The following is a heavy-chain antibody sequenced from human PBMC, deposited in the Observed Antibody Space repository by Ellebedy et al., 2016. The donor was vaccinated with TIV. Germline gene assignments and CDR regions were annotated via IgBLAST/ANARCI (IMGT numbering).Heavy chain of an antibody. D-gene: IGHD3-16*01. Sequence: PGGSLRLSCAASGLTFSSHSMNWVRMAPGKGLEWVSCIGTTGNTVYYADAVKGRFTISRDNAMNSLYLEMNSLRDEDTAVYYCARVRGTYAYGMDVWGQGTTVTVSS. CDR2: IGTTGNTV. V-gene: IGHV3-48*02. CDR3: ARVRGTYAYGMDV. J-gene: IGHJ6*02. CDR1: GLTFSSHS.